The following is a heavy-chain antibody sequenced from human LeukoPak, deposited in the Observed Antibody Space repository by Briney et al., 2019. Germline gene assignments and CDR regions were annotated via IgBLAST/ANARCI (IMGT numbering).Heavy chain of an antibody. CDR3: AKIAVAGTSKYYFDY. J-gene: IGHJ4*02. D-gene: IGHD6-19*01. V-gene: IGHV1-46*01. Sequence: ASVKVSCKASGYTFTSYYMHWVRQAPGQGLEWMGMINPSGGSTTYAQKFQGRVTMTRDRSTSTIYMELSSLRSEDTAVYYCAKIAVAGTSKYYFDYWGQGTLVTVSS. CDR2: INPSGGST. CDR1: GYTFTSYY.